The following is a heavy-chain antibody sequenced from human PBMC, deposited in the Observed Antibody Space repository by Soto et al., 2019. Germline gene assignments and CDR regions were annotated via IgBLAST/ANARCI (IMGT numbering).Heavy chain of an antibody. CDR1: GGTFSSYA. CDR3: ARAWDCSSTSCSPSTYYNWFDP. J-gene: IGHJ5*02. V-gene: IGHV1-69*13. Sequence: GASVKVSCKASGGTFSSYAISWVRQAPGQGLEWMGGIIPIFGTANYAQKFQGRVTITADESTSTAYMELSSLRSEDTAVYYCARAWDCSSTSCSPSTYYNWFDPWGQ. D-gene: IGHD2-2*01. CDR2: IIPIFGTA.